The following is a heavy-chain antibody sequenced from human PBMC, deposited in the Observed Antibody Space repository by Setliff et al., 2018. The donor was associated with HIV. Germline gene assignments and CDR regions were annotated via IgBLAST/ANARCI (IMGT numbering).Heavy chain of an antibody. J-gene: IGHJ4*02. V-gene: IGHV5-51*01. Sequence: GESLKISCKGSGYSFTSYWIAWVRQKPGKGLEWMGIIFPGDSKMHYSPSFQGRVTLSADKSISTAYLQWSSLQTSDSGMYYCARGIAALPASFYYWGQGSLGTVSS. D-gene: IGHD6-13*01. CDR3: ARGIAALPASFYY. CDR1: GYSFTSYW. CDR2: IFPGDSKM.